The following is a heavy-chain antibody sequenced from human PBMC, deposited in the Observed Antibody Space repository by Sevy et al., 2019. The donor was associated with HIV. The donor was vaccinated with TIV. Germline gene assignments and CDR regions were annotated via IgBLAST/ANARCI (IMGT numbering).Heavy chain of an antibody. CDR1: GFTFTNYA. CDR3: AKGGPSGLELPSFFDN. D-gene: IGHD3-10*01. J-gene: IGHJ4*02. Sequence: GGSLRLSCTASGFTFTNYAMTWVRQAPGKGLEWVAGISGSGGRTNYADSVRGRFTISRDNSKNTMYLEMNSLRAEDTALYYCAKGGPSGLELPSFFDNWGQGTLVTVSS. V-gene: IGHV3-23*01. CDR2: ISGSGGRT.